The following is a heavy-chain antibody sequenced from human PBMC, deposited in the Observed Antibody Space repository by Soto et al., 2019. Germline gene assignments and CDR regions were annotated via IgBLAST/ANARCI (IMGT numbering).Heavy chain of an antibody. V-gene: IGHV3-30-3*01. CDR2: ISYDGNNK. J-gene: IGHJ6*02. D-gene: IGHD2-15*01. CDR1: GFTFSNYV. Sequence: QVQLVESGGGVVQPGRSLRLSCAASGFTFSNYVMYWVRQAPGKGLEWVAVISYDGNNKYYADSVKGRFTISRDNSKNTLYLQMNSRRGEDTAVYYCARAGCDGGSCYTLVAIRYGMDVWGQGTTVTVSS. CDR3: ARAGCDGGSCYTLVAIRYGMDV.